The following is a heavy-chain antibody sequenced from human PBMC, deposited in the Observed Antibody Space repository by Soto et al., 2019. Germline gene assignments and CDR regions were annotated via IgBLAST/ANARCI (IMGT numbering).Heavy chain of an antibody. D-gene: IGHD1-26*01. Sequence: EVQVLDSGGGLVQPGGSLRLSCAASGVTFSTYPMSWVRQAPGKGMAWVSIISGSGCNTDYADSVKGRFTMSRDNSKNTVYLQMNSLRAEDTAAYYCAKVPLKYSGSYFDYWGQGTLVTVSS. J-gene: IGHJ4*02. CDR2: ISGSGCNT. CDR3: AKVPLKYSGSYFDY. V-gene: IGHV3-23*01. CDR1: GVTFSTYP.